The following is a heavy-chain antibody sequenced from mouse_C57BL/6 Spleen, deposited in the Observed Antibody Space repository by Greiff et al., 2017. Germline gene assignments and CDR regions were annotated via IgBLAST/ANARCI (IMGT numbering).Heavy chain of an antibody. V-gene: IGHV14-2*01. J-gene: IGHJ4*01. Sequence: VQLMQSGAELVKPGDSVKLSCTASGFNIKDYYMHWVKQRTEQGLEWIGRIDTEDGGTKYAPKFQGKDTITADNSYNTAYLQLSSLTSEDTAVYYCGSGVPHYYAMGDWGKGTSVTVSS. CDR3: GSGVPHYYAMGD. CDR1: GFNIKDYY. CDR2: IDTEDGGT.